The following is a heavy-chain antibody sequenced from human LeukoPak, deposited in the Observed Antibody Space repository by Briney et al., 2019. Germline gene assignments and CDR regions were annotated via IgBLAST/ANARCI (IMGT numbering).Heavy chain of an antibody. CDR2: INPSGGST. D-gene: IGHD6-13*01. CDR3: ARDSSRDPPYDY. Sequence: ASVNVSCKASGYTFTSYYMHWVRQAPGQGLEWMGIINPSGGSTSYAQKFQGRVTMTRDTSTSTVYMELSSLRSEDTAVYYCARDSSRDPPYDYWGQGTLVTVSS. V-gene: IGHV1-46*01. J-gene: IGHJ4*02. CDR1: GYTFTSYY.